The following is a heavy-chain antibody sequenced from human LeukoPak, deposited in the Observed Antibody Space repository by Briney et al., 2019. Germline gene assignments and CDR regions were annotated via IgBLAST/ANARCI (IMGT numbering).Heavy chain of an antibody. CDR2: INPSGGSA. V-gene: IGHV1-46*01. CDR1: GYTFTNYY. J-gene: IGHJ6*03. Sequence: ASVKVSCKASGYTFTNYYMHWLRQAPGQGLEWMGIINPSGGSASYAQKFQGRVTMTRDTSTSTVYMELSSLTSEDTAVYYCVRRQGHYSTGGYYYYMDVWGTGTTVTASS. D-gene: IGHD2-15*01. CDR3: VRRQGHYSTGGYYYYMDV.